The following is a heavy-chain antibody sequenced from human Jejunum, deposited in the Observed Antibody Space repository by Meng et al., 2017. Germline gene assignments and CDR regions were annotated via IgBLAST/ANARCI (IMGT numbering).Heavy chain of an antibody. D-gene: IGHD3-16*01. CDR2: IKKDGSVK. J-gene: IGHJ3*02. CDR1: GFTFSNYW. Sequence: GESLKISCVASGFTFSNYWMTWVRQAPGKGLEWLANIKKDGSVKYYVDSVKGRFPIYRDNAKNSLYVQMNSLGAEDTALYYCAREWGWGFDIWGQGTMVTVSS. V-gene: IGHV3-7*01. CDR3: AREWGWGFDI.